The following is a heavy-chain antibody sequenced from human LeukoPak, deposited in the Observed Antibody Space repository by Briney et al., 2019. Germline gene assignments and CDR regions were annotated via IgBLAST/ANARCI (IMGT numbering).Heavy chain of an antibody. Sequence: SETLSLTCTVSGGSISSGDYYRSWIRQPPGKGLEWIGYIYYSGSTYYNPSLKSRVTISVDTSKNQFSLKLSSVTAADTAVYYCARFPGLLYSAFDYWGQGTLVTVSS. D-gene: IGHD2-2*02. J-gene: IGHJ4*02. CDR3: ARFPGLLYSAFDY. CDR2: IYYSGST. CDR1: GGSISSGDYY. V-gene: IGHV4-30-4*08.